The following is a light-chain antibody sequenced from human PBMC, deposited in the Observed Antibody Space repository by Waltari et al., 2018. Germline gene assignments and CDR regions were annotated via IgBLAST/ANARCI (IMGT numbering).Light chain of an antibody. CDR2: DVT. CDR3: YSYAGSYTSV. J-gene: IGLJ2*01. V-gene: IGLV2-11*01. Sequence: QSALTQPRSVSGSPGQSVTISCTGTSSDVGFYNYVSWYQQPPDKAPKLMIYDVTKQPSGVPDRFSGSKSGNTASLTISGLQAEDEADYYCYSYAGSYTSVFGGGTKVTVL. CDR1: SSDVGFYNY.